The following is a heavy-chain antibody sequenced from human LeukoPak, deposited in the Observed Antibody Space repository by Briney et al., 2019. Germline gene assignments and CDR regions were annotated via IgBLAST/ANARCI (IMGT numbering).Heavy chain of an antibody. CDR2: IWYDGSNK. J-gene: IGHJ4*02. CDR1: GFTFSSYG. CDR3: ARDRVATITWYFDY. D-gene: IGHD5-12*01. V-gene: IGHV3-33*01. Sequence: PGRSLRLSCAASGFTFSSYGMHWVRQAPGKGLEWVAVIWYDGSNKYYADSAKGRFTISRDNSKNTLYLQMNSLRAEDTAVYYCARDRVATITWYFDYWGQGTLVTVSS.